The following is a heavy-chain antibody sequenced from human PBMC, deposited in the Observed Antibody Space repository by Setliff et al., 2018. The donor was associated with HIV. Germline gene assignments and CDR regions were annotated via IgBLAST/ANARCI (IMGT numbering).Heavy chain of an antibody. Sequence: KPSETLSLTCAVSGYSISSGYYWGWIRQPPGKGLEWIGSIYHSGSTYYNPSLKSRVTISVDTSKNQFSLKLSSVTAADTAVYYCARDRMPMASWVPDKWGQGTLVTVSS. CDR2: IYHSGST. CDR3: ARDRMPMASWVPDK. J-gene: IGHJ4*02. D-gene: IGHD2-2*01. CDR1: GYSISSGYY. V-gene: IGHV4-38-2*02.